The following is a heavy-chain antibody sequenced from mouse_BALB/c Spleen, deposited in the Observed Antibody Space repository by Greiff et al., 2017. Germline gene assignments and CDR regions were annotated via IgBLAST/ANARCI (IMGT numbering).Heavy chain of an antibody. V-gene: IGHV2-9*02. CDR2: IWAGGST. D-gene: IGHD2-14*01. CDR1: GFSLTSYG. CDR3: ASPAYYRPLYAMDY. J-gene: IGHJ4*01. Sequence: VQLQESGPGLVAPSQSLSITCTVSGFSLTSYGVHWVRQPPGKGLEWLGVIWAGGSTNYNSALMSRLSISKDNSKSQVFLKMNSLQTDDTAMYYCASPAYYRPLYAMDYWGQGTSVTVSS.